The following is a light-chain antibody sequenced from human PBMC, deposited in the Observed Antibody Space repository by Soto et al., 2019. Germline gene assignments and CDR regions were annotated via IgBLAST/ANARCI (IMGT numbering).Light chain of an antibody. V-gene: IGLV1-40*01. CDR1: SSNIGAPYD. J-gene: IGLJ1*01. CDR2: NNN. Sequence: QSVLTQPPSVSGAPGQRVTISCTGSSSNIGAPYDVHWYRQLPGTSPKLLIYNNNDRPSGVPDRFSGSKSGTSASLAITGLQAEDEADYYCQSYDISLRGYVFGTGTKLTVL. CDR3: QSYDISLRGYV.